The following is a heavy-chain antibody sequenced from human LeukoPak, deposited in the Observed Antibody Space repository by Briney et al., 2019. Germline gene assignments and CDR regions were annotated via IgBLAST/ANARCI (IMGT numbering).Heavy chain of an antibody. V-gene: IGHV3-23*01. D-gene: IGHD6-13*01. CDR3: AKDHGSSWYVGWFDP. J-gene: IGHJ5*02. CDR1: GFTFSSYA. Sequence: GGSLRLSCAASGFTFSSYAMSWVRQAPGKGLEWVSAISGSGGSTYYADSVKGRFTISRDNSKNTLYLQMNSLRAEDTAVYYCAKDHGSSWYVGWFDPWGQEPWSPSPQ. CDR2: ISGSGGST.